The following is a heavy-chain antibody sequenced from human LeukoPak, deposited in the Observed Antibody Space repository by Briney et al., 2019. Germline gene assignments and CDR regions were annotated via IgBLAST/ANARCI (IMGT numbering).Heavy chain of an antibody. CDR3: ARDPQYYFDSSGFDY. Sequence: GGSLRLSCAASGFSFSRFSMHWVRQAPGQGLEWVSSISDSSTYIYYADSFKGRFTTSRDDANNTLYLHMDSLRVEDTAVYFCARDPQYYFDSSGFDYWGQGVLVAVSS. D-gene: IGHD3-22*01. CDR1: GFSFSRFS. J-gene: IGHJ4*02. CDR2: ISDSSTYI. V-gene: IGHV3-21*04.